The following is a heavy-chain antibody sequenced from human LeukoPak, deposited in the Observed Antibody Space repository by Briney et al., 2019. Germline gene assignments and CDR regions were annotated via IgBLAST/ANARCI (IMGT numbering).Heavy chain of an antibody. CDR3: AVDSSGYPNAFDI. Sequence: ASVKVSCKVSGYTLTELSMHWVRQAPGKGLEWMGGFDPEDGETIYAQKFQGRVTMTRDTSISTAYMELRSLRSDDTAVYYCAVDSSGYPNAFDIWGQGTMVTVSS. V-gene: IGHV1-24*01. CDR1: GYTLTELS. J-gene: IGHJ3*02. D-gene: IGHD3-22*01. CDR2: FDPEDGET.